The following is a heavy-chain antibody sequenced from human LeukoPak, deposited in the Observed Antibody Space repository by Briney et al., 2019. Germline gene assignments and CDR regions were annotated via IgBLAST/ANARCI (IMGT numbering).Heavy chain of an antibody. D-gene: IGHD3-10*01. CDR2: IKEDGSEK. Sequence: GGSLRLSCATSGFTFSNYWMSWVRQAPGKGLEWVANIKEDGSEKYYVDSVKSRFTISRDNAKNSLYLQMNSLRAEDTAVYYCARTIRGYWGQGTLVTVSS. V-gene: IGHV3-7*01. CDR3: ARTIRGY. CDR1: GFTFSNYW. J-gene: IGHJ4*02.